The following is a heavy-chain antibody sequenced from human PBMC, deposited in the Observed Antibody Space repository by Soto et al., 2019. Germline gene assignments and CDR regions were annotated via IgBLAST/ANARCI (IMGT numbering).Heavy chain of an antibody. CDR2: VHYSGST. D-gene: IGHD1-26*01. J-gene: IGHJ4*02. CDR3: ARAHESWDPIRRGLRSGRPDY. V-gene: IGHV4-39*07. CDR1: GGPINSGGCY. Sequence: SETLSLTCIVTGGPINSGGCYWGWIRQPPGKGLEWIGSVHYSGSTNYNPSLKSRVTISVGTSKNQFSLKLSSVTAADTAVYYCARAHESWDPIRRGLRSGRPDYWGQGTLVTVSS.